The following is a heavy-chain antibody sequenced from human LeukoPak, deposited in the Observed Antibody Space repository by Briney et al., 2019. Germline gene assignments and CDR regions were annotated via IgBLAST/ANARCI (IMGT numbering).Heavy chain of an antibody. J-gene: IGHJ3*02. CDR3: ARERGYSYGHAFDI. CDR2: ISWSSGSI. D-gene: IGHD5-18*01. Sequence: GGSLRLSCAASGFTFDDYAMHWVRQAPGKGLEWVSGISWSSGSIGYADSVKGGFTISRENAKNALYLQMNSLRAEDTAVYYCARERGYSYGHAFDIWGQGTVVTVSS. CDR1: GFTFDDYA. V-gene: IGHV3-9*01.